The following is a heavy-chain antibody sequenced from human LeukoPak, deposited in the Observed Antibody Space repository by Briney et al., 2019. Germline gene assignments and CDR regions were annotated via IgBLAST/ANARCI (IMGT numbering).Heavy chain of an antibody. J-gene: IGHJ4*02. CDR1: GFTFSSYA. D-gene: IGHD3-22*01. Sequence: GGSLRLSCAASGFTFSSYAMHWVRQAPGKRLEWVAVISYDGSNKYYADSVKGRFTISRDNSKNTLYLQMNSLRAEDTAVYYCARDNYYDSSGYYYGPSAIDYWGQGTLVTVSS. CDR3: ARDNYYDSSGYYYGPSAIDY. CDR2: ISYDGSNK. V-gene: IGHV3-30*01.